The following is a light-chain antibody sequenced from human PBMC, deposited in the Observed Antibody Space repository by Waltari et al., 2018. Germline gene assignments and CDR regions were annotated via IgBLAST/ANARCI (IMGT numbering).Light chain of an antibody. Sequence: EIVMTQSPSLLSVSPEATATLSCRASQSVSSNLAWYQQKPGQAPRLLIYGASTRATGIPARFSGSGSGTEFTLTISSLQSEDFAVYYCQQYNNWLALTFGGGTKVEIK. CDR1: QSVSSN. CDR2: GAS. J-gene: IGKJ4*01. V-gene: IGKV3-15*01. CDR3: QQYNNWLALT.